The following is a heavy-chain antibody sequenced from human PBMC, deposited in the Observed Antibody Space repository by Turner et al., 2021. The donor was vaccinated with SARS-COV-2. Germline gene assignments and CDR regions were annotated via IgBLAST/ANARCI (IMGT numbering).Heavy chain of an antibody. J-gene: IGHJ4*02. V-gene: IGHV1-24*01. CDR1: GYTITEFS. CDR3: ATGYAYWGGDCSIYF. CDR2: FDPEDAET. D-gene: IGHD2-21*02. Sequence: QVQMVQSGAAVKKPGASVKVSCKVSGYTITEFSMHWVRQAPGKGLEWMGCFDPEDAETVHAQKIQGRVTITEDTSTDTAYMELSSLRSEDTAVYYCATGYAYWGGDCSIYFWGQGTLVTVSS.